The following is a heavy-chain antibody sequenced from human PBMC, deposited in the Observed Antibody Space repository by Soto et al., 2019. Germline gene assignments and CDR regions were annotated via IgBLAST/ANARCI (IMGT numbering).Heavy chain of an antibody. D-gene: IGHD3-22*01. CDR3: ARDRRLLREGFDY. J-gene: IGHJ4*02. CDR1: GFTFSSYG. Sequence: GGSLRLSCAASGFTFSSYGMHWVRQAPGKGLEWVAVIWYDGSNKYYADSVKGRFTISRDNSKNTLYLQMNSLRAEDTAVYYCARDRRLLREGFDYWGQGTLVTVSS. V-gene: IGHV3-33*01. CDR2: IWYDGSNK.